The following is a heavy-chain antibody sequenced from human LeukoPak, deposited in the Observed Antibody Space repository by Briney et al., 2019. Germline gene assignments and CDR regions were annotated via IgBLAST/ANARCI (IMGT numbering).Heavy chain of an antibody. D-gene: IGHD2-2*01. CDR1: GFTFSSYA. CDR2: ISGSGGST. CDR3: AKRYCSSTSCNHFDY. V-gene: IGHV3-23*01. J-gene: IGHJ4*02. Sequence: GGSLRLCCAASGFTFSSYAMSWVRQAPGKGLEWVSAISGSGGSTYYADSVKGRFTISRDNSKNTLYLQMNSLRAEDTAVYYCAKRYCSSTSCNHFDYWGQGALVTVSS.